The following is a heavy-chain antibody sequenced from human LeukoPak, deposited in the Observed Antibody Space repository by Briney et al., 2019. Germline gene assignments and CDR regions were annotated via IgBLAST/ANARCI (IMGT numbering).Heavy chain of an antibody. V-gene: IGHV4-4*08. CDR1: GASISSYY. J-gene: IGHJ3*02. D-gene: IGHD3-3*01. Sequence: PSETLSLTCSVSGASISSYYWNWIRQPPGKGLEWIGNIYTSGSTNYNPSLKSRVTISLDTSKDQFSLKLTSVTAADTAVYYCVSARDFWSGPDAFDIWGQGTMVTVSS. CDR3: VSARDFWSGPDAFDI. CDR2: IYTSGST.